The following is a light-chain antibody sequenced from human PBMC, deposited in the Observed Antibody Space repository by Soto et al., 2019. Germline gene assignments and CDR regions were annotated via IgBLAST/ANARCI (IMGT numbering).Light chain of an antibody. J-gene: IGLJ1*01. Sequence: QSALTQPASVSGSPGQSITISCTGTSSDVGGYNYVSWYQQYPGKAPKLMIYAVSNRPSGVSIRFSGSKSGNTASLTISGLQAEDEADYYCNSYTSTSTQVFGTGTQLTVL. CDR1: SSDVGGYNY. CDR3: NSYTSTSTQV. CDR2: AVS. V-gene: IGLV2-14*01.